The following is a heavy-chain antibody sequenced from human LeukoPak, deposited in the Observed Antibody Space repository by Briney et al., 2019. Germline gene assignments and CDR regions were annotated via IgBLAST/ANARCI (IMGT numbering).Heavy chain of an antibody. V-gene: IGHV1-3*01. CDR2: INAGNGNT. CDR3: ARMGHPVVLPDY. J-gene: IGHJ4*02. D-gene: IGHD3-16*01. Sequence: ASVKVSCKASGYTFTSYAMHWVRQAPGQRLEWMGWINAGNGNTKYSQKFQGRVTITRDTSASTAYMELSSLRSEDTAVYYCARMGHPVVLPDYWGQGTLVTVSS. CDR1: GYTFTSYA.